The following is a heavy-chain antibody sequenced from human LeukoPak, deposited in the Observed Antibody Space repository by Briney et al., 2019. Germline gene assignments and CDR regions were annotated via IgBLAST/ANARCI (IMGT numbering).Heavy chain of an antibody. CDR3: ARRYYDILTGLTHNDAFDI. D-gene: IGHD3-9*01. J-gene: IGHJ3*02. CDR2: IDPSDSST. Sequence: GESLKISCKGSGYSFTSYWITWVPQMPGKGAEWMGMIDPSDSSTNYIPSFQGHATISADRSISTAYLQWSSLKASDTAMYFCARRYYDILTGLTHNDAFDIWGHGTMVTVSS. V-gene: IGHV5-10-1*01. CDR1: GYSFTSYW.